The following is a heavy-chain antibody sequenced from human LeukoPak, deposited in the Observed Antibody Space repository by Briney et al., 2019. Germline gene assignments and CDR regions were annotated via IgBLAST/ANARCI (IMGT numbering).Heavy chain of an antibody. CDR1: GFAFSSFA. V-gene: IGHV3-23*01. D-gene: IGHD6-19*01. Sequence: PGGSLRLSCAASGFAFSSFAMGWVRQSPGKGLEWLSTINGGGNTTFYSDSVKGRFTISRDNSKNTLYLHMDSLRPDDTAMYYCTEELHVAVAVADYYYFYMDVWGRGTAVTVSS. CDR2: INGGGNTT. J-gene: IGHJ6*03. CDR3: TEELHVAVAVADYYYFYMDV.